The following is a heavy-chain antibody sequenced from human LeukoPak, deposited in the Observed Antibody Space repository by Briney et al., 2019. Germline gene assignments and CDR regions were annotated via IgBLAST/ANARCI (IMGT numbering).Heavy chain of an antibody. Sequence: GGSLRLSCAASGFTLDDYYMSWIRQGPGKGLEWVSYTCYSGSSYAASVKGRFTISRNNAENSLYLQMNSLRVEDTALYYCAGGDGSGSYSAWGQGALVAVSS. D-gene: IGHD3-10*01. CDR3: AGGDGSGSYSA. CDR1: GFTLDDYY. J-gene: IGHJ4*02. CDR2: TCYSGS. V-gene: IGHV3-11*01.